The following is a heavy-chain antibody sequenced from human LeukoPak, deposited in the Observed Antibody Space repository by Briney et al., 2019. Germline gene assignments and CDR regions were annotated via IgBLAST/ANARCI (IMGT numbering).Heavy chain of an antibody. J-gene: IGHJ4*02. CDR1: GYTFTSYD. Sequence: ASVKVSCKASGYTFTSYDINWVRQATGQGLERMGWMNPNSGNTGYAQKFQGRVTMTRNTSISTAYMELSSLRSEDTAVYYCARGRGTMVRGVIRKYYFDYWGQGTLVTVSS. CDR3: ARGRGTMVRGVIRKYYFDY. D-gene: IGHD3-10*01. V-gene: IGHV1-8*01. CDR2: MNPNSGNT.